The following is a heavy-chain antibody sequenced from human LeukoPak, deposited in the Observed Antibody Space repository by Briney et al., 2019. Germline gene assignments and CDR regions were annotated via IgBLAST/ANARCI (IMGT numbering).Heavy chain of an antibody. CDR2: IYPGDSDT. Sequence: GESLKISCKGSGYSFTSYWIGWVRQMPGKGLEWMGIIYPGDSDTRYSPSFQGQVTISADKSISTAYLQWSSLKASDTAMYYCARLGYSYEYYHYYYMDVWGKGTTVTVSS. CDR3: ARLGYSYEYYHYYYMDV. V-gene: IGHV5-51*01. CDR1: GYSFTSYW. D-gene: IGHD5-18*01. J-gene: IGHJ6*03.